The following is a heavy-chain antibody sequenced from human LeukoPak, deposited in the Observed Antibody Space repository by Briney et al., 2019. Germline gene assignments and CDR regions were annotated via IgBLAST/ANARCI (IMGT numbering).Heavy chain of an antibody. CDR3: ERDRSPGWFDP. J-gene: IGHJ5*02. CDR2: IRYDGSKK. V-gene: IGHV3-30*02. Sequence: GGSLRLSCAASGFTFSSYGMHWVRQAPGKGLEWVAFIRYDGSKKNNADSVKGRFTISRDNSKNTLYLQLNSLRAEETAVYYCERDRSPGWFDPWGQGTLVTVSS. CDR1: GFTFSSYG.